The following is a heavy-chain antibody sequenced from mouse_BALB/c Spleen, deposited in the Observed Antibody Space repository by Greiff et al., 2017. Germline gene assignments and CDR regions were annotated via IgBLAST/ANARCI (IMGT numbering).Heavy chain of an antibody. V-gene: IGHV1-69*02. CDR3: TRSSMITRFAY. J-gene: IGHJ3*01. D-gene: IGHD2-4*01. Sequence: VQLQQPGAELVRPGASVKLSCKASGYTFTSYWINWVKQRPGQGLEWIGNIHPSDSYTNYNQKFKDKATLTVDKSSSTAYMQLSSPTSEDSAVYYCTRSSMITRFAYWGQGTLVTVSA. CDR1: GYTFTSYW. CDR2: IHPSDSYT.